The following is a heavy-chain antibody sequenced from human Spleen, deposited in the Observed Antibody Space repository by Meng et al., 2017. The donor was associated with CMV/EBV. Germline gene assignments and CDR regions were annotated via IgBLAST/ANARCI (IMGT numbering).Heavy chain of an antibody. J-gene: IGHJ4*02. CDR2: INHGGST. Sequence: TCAVYGGSFSGYYWSWIRQPPGKGLEWIGEINHGGSTNYNPSLKSRVTISVDTSKNQFSLKLSPVTAADTAVYYCARGLEWLLAYFDYWGQGTLVTVSS. CDR1: GGSFSGYY. D-gene: IGHD3-3*01. V-gene: IGHV4-34*01. CDR3: ARGLEWLLAYFDY.